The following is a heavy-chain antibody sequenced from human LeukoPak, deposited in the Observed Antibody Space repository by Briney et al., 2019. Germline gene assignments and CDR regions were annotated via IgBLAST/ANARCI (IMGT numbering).Heavy chain of an antibody. J-gene: IGHJ4*02. CDR2: ISGSGGST. CDR1: GFTFSSYA. CDR3: AKDSGSYYFYFDY. V-gene: IGHV3-23*01. D-gene: IGHD3-10*01. Sequence: GGSLRLSCAASGFTFSSYAMSWVRQAPVKGLEWVSAISGSGGSTYYADSVKGRFTISRDNSKNTLYLQMNSLRAEDTAVYYCAKDSGSYYFYFDYWGQGTLVTVSS.